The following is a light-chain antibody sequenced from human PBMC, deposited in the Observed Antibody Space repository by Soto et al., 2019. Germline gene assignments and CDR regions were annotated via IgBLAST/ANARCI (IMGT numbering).Light chain of an antibody. CDR1: QSVNNN. V-gene: IGKV3-15*01. CDR2: GAS. J-gene: IGKJ5*01. CDR3: QQYKNLPPDT. Sequence: ILLSRSPASLSVSPGERASLSCRASQSVNNNLAWYHQKLGQAPRLLIYGASTRATGIPGRFRGSGSRTEFTLTITSLKSEDVAVYFCQQYKNLPPDTFGQGTRLEIK.